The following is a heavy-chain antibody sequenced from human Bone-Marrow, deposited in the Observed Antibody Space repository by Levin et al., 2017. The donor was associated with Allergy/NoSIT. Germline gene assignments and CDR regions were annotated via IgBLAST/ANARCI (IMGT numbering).Heavy chain of an antibody. CDR3: ARPRTRASGDAFEI. D-gene: IGHD2-2*01. CDR1: GYIFTSYW. Sequence: GESLKISCKGSGYIFTSYWIGWVRQMPGKGPEWMGIIYPGDSDTRHSPPFQGQVTISADKSISTAYLQWSSLKASDTAMYYGARPRTRASGDAFEIWGQGTMVTASS. CDR2: IYPGDSDT. V-gene: IGHV5-51*01. J-gene: IGHJ3*02.